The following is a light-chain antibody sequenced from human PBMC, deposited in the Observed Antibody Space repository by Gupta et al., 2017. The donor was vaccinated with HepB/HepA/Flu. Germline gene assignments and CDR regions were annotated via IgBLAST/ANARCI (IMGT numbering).Light chain of an antibody. CDR2: NNN. CDR3: AAWDDRLNGQV. J-gene: IGLJ3*02. Sequence: QSVLTQPPSASGTPGQRVTISCSGSRSNIGSNPVNWYQHLPGTAPKLLIYNNNRRPSGVPDRFSGAESGASASLAISGLQSDDEAAYYCAAWDDRLNGQVFGGGTKLTVL. CDR1: RSNIGSNP. V-gene: IGLV1-44*01.